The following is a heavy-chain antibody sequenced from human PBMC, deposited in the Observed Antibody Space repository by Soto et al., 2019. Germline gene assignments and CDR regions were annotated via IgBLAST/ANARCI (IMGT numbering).Heavy chain of an antibody. D-gene: IGHD3-10*01. Sequence: ASVKVSFKASGYTFTSYYMHWLRQAPGQGLEWMGIINPSGGSTSYAQKFQGRVTMTRDTSTSTVYMELSSLRSEDTAVYYCARDWRYGSGSYAQFGPWGQGTLVTVSS. CDR2: INPSGGST. CDR3: ARDWRYGSGSYAQFGP. J-gene: IGHJ5*02. V-gene: IGHV1-46*01. CDR1: GYTFTSYY.